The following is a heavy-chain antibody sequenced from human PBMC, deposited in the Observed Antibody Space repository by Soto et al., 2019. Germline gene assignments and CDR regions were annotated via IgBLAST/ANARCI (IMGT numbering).Heavy chain of an antibody. CDR1: GDSFGSYA. CDR3: AGGPFGGFGP. V-gene: IGHV1-69*01. J-gene: IGHJ5*02. CDR2: IIPVFGTT. Sequence: QMQLVQSGPEVKKPASSVKVSCKASGDSFGSYAVSWVRQAPGQGLEWMGAIIPVFGTTNYTQKFQGGVTITAEDSTTTANVELSSLRSDDTAVYYCAGGPFGGFGPWCQGTLVAGSS. D-gene: IGHD3-10*01.